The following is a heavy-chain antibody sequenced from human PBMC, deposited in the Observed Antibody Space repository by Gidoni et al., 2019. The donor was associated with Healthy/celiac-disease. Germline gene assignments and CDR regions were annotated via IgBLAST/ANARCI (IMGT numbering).Heavy chain of an antibody. Sequence: QVQLQESGPGLVKPSGTLSLTCAVSGGSISSSHWWSWVRQPPGKGLEWIGEIYHSGSTNYNPSLKSLVTISVDKSKNQFSLKLSSVTAADTAVYYCARSGPYSSPEDYYYYIDVWGKGTTVTVSS. CDR1: GGSISSSHW. J-gene: IGHJ6*03. CDR3: ARSGPYSSPEDYYYYIDV. CDR2: IYHSGST. V-gene: IGHV4-4*02. D-gene: IGHD6-13*01.